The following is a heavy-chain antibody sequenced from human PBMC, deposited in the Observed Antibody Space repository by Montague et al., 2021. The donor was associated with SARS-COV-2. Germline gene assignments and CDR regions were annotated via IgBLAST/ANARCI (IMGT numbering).Heavy chain of an antibody. CDR1: GASMSSDY. V-gene: IGHV4-59*01. D-gene: IGHD3-9*01. CDR3: ARGRGFDWLGLDAYYFDY. CDR2: THYSGST. Sequence: SETLSLTCTVSGASMSSDYWTWIRQPPGKGLEWTGCTHYSGSTDYNPSLKSRVTISVDTSRTQFSLRLTSMSAADTAVYYCARGRGFDWLGLDAYYFDYWGQGALVAVSS. J-gene: IGHJ4*02.